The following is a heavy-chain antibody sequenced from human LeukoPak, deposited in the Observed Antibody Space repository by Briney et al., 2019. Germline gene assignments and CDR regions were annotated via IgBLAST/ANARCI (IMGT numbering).Heavy chain of an antibody. CDR2: INHSGST. CDR1: GGSFSGYY. D-gene: IGHD3-22*01. V-gene: IGHV4-34*01. Sequence: SETLSPTCAVYGGSFSGYYWSWIRQPPGKGLEWIGEINHSGSTNYNPSLKSRVTISVDTSKNQFSLKLSSVTAADTAVYYCAREAAPYYYDSSGYYGDVWGQGTTVTVSS. J-gene: IGHJ6*02. CDR3: AREAAPYYYDSSGYYGDV.